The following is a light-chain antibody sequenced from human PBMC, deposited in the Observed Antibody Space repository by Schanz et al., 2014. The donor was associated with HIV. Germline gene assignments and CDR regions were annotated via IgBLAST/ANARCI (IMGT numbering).Light chain of an antibody. V-gene: IGLV1-44*01. CDR2: NTF. J-gene: IGLJ1*01. Sequence: QSALTQPPSASGTPGQRVTISCSGSSSNFRSNAVNWYQQLPGTAPRLVIYNTFHRPSGVPDRFSGSKSGTSASLAITGLRAEDEADYYCQSYDSSLVGSVFGTGTKLTVL. CDR1: SSNFRSNA. CDR3: QSYDSSLVGSV.